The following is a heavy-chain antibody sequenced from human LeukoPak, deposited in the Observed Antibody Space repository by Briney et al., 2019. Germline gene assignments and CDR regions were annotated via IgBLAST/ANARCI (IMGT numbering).Heavy chain of an antibody. V-gene: IGHV3-53*01. Sequence: GGPLRLSCAASGFTVITNDMTWVRQAPGKGLEWVSVLYSDGNTKYADSVQGRFTISRDNCKNTLYLEMKSLSPDDTAVYYCARGVEPLAANTLAYWGQGTLVTVSS. CDR1: GFTVITND. D-gene: IGHD1-14*01. CDR3: ARGVEPLAANTLAY. CDR2: LYSDGNT. J-gene: IGHJ4*02.